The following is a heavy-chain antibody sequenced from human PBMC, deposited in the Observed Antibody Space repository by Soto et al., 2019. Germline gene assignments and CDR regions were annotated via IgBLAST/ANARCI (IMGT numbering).Heavy chain of an antibody. V-gene: IGHV3-30-3*01. CDR2: ISYDGSNK. CDR3: ARGCGSSTSCPPLDY. D-gene: IGHD2-2*01. J-gene: IGHJ4*02. CDR1: GFTFSSCA. Sequence: GGSLRLSCAASGFTFSSCAMHWVRQAPGKGLEWVAVISYDGSNKYYADSVKGRFTISRDNSKNTLYLQMNSLRAEDTAVYYCARGCGSSTSCPPLDYWGQGTLVTVSS.